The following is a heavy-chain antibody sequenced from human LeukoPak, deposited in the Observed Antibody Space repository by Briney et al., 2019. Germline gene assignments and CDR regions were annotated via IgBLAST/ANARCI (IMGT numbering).Heavy chain of an antibody. V-gene: IGHV1-2*02. D-gene: IGHD2-2*01. CDR3: ARDDTAGFLPAYYYYYMDV. Sequence: GASVKVSCKASGYTFTGYYMHWVRQAPGQGLEWMGWINPNSGGTNYAQKFQGRVTMTRDTSISTAYMELSRLRSDDTAVYHCARDDTAGFLPAYYYYYMDVWGKGTTVTISS. CDR1: GYTFTGYY. CDR2: INPNSGGT. J-gene: IGHJ6*03.